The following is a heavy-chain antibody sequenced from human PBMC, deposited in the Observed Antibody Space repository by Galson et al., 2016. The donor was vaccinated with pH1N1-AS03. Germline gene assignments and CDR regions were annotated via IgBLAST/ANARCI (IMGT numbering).Heavy chain of an antibody. CDR2: ISYDGTKK. CDR1: GFTLSTYS. Sequence: SLRLSCAASGFTLSTYSMHWVRQAPGRGLEWVALISYDGTKKSYADSVRGRFTISRDTSKNTLYLQMNSLRAEDTAVYYCTRAAVGGPFDAFDIWGQGTMVTVSS. J-gene: IGHJ3*02. D-gene: IGHD2-15*01. CDR3: TRAAVGGPFDAFDI. V-gene: IGHV3-30-3*01.